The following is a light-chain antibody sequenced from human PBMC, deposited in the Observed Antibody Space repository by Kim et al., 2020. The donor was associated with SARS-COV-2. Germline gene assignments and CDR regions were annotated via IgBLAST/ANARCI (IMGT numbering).Light chain of an antibody. J-gene: IGKJ1*01. CDR2: AAS. Sequence: DIQMTQSPSSLSASVGDRVTITCRASQNINTYLNWYHQKPGKAPKLLIYAASSLQSGVPSRFSGSGSGTDFTLTISSLQPEDFATYYCQQSYSSLVTFGQGTKVEIK. V-gene: IGKV1-39*01. CDR1: QNINTY. CDR3: QQSYSSLVT.